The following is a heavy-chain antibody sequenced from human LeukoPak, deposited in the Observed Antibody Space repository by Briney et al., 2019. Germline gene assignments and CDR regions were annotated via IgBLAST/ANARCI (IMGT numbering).Heavy chain of an antibody. D-gene: IGHD7-27*01. CDR3: ARGKCSGPELGATSSRY. J-gene: IGHJ4*02. Sequence: GGSLTLSCSMSGFSIAKYVISWLRQAPGKGLECLTLIRQESYSGTIEYAASVKGRFTVSRDDSNSVTYLQMNSLKAEDTAFDYCARGKCSGPELGATSSRYWGQEVLVTVSS. CDR2: IRQESYSGTI. CDR1: GFSIAKYV. V-gene: IGHV3-49*03.